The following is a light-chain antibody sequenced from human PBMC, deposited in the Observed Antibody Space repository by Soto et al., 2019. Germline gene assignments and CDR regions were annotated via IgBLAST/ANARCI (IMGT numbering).Light chain of an antibody. CDR1: QNIDRW. CDR3: QKYTNVPT. V-gene: IGKV1-5*03. CDR2: GAS. J-gene: IGKJ4*01. Sequence: DIQMTQSPSTLSASVGDRVTITCRASQNIDRWLAWYQQKPGKAPNLLIYGASSLESGVPSRFSGSGSGTEFTLTISSLRPDDFATYYCQKYTNVPTFGGGTKVEIK.